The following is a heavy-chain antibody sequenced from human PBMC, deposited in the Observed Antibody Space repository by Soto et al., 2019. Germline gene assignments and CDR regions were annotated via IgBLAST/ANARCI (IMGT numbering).Heavy chain of an antibody. V-gene: IGHV3-49*03. CDR1: GFTFGDYA. J-gene: IGHJ4*02. CDR2: IRSKAYGGTT. Sequence: GGSLRLSCTASGFTFGDYAMSWFRQAPGKGLEWVGFIRSKAYGGTTEYYADSVKGRFTISRDNSKNTLYLQMNSLRAEDTAVYYCARDPRIAAAGSHFDYWGQGTLVTVS. D-gene: IGHD6-13*01. CDR3: ARDPRIAAAGSHFDY.